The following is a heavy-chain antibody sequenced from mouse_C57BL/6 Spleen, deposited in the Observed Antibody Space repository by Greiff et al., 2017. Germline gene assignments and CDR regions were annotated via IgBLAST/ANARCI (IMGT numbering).Heavy chain of an antibody. CDR3: ARFRHYGSSYWYFDV. CDR1: GFTFSDYG. V-gene: IGHV5-17*01. Sequence: EVQRVESGGRLVKPGGSLKLSCAASGFTFSDYGMHWVRQAPEKGLEWVAYISSGSSTIYYADTVKGRFTISRDNAKNTLFLQMTSLRSEDTAMYYCARFRHYGSSYWYFDVWGTGTTVTVSS. D-gene: IGHD1-1*01. CDR2: ISSGSSTI. J-gene: IGHJ1*03.